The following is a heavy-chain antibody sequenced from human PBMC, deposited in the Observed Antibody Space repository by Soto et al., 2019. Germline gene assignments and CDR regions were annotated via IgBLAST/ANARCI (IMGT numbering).Heavy chain of an antibody. D-gene: IGHD2-21*02. CDR3: ARHEGWTVPDQ. Sequence: PXETLSLTGVLSVYSTGIGGWWSWVRQPPGKGLEWIAEIFHDGNTNYSPSLKSRVTISVHKPQNQFSLNVYSVTAADTAVYSCARHEGWTVPDQWRQGTLGIVSS. V-gene: IGHV4-4*01. J-gene: IGHJ5*02. CDR1: VYSTGIGGW. CDR2: IFHDGNT.